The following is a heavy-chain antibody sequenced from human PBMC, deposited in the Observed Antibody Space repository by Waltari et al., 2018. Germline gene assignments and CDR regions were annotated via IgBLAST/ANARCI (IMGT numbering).Heavy chain of an antibody. J-gene: IGHJ4*02. CDR2: INWNGGST. V-gene: IGHV3-20*01. D-gene: IGHD1-26*01. CDR1: GITFDDLG. Sequence: EVQLLESGGGVVRPGGSLRLPSAASGITFDDLGMSCVRPATGKGLELVSVINWNGGSTGYADSVKGRFTISRDNAKNSLYLQMNSLRAEDTALYHCARQLRSTEFDYWGQGTLVTVSS. CDR3: ARQLRSTEFDY.